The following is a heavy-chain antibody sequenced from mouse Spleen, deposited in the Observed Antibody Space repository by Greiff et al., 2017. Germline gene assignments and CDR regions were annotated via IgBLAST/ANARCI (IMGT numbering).Heavy chain of an antibody. Sequence: EVQLQQSGGGLVQPKGSLKLSCAASGFSFDTYAMNWVRQAPGKGLEWIARIRSKTYNSATYYADSVRDRFTISRDDSESMLFLQMNSLKTEDSAMYYCVRYGNHDAGAMDYWGQGASVTVSS. CDR1: GFSFDTYA. CDR3: VRYGNHDAGAMDY. V-gene: IGHV10-1*01. D-gene: IGHD1-1*01. J-gene: IGHJ4*01. CDR2: IRSKTYNSAT.